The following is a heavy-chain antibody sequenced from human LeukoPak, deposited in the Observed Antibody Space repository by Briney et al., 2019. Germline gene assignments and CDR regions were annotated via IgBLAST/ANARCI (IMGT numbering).Heavy chain of an antibody. CDR1: GFTFSSYS. V-gene: IGHV3-21*01. CDR3: ARDRPMIAANFTYYDYVWGSYRSNAFDI. D-gene: IGHD3-16*02. Sequence: GGSLRLSCAASGFTFSSYSMNWVRQAPGKGLGWVSSISSSSSYIYYADSVKGRFTISRDNAKNSLYLQMNSLRAEDTAVYYCARDRPMIAANFTYYDYVWGSYRSNAFDIWGQGTMVTVSS. CDR2: ISSSSSYI. J-gene: IGHJ3*02.